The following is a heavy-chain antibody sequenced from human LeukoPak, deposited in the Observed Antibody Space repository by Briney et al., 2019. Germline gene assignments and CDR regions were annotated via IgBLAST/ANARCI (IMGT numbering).Heavy chain of an antibody. V-gene: IGHV1-2*04. CDR2: INPNSGGT. D-gene: IGHD3-22*01. CDR1: GYTFTGYY. CDR3: AREIPYYDSSGSLDY. J-gene: IGHJ4*02. Sequence: ASVKVSCKASGYTFTGYYMHWVRQAPGQGLEWMGWINPNSGGTNYAQKFQGWVTMTRDTSISTAYTELSRLRSDDTAVYYCAREIPYYDSSGSLDYWGQGTLVTVSS.